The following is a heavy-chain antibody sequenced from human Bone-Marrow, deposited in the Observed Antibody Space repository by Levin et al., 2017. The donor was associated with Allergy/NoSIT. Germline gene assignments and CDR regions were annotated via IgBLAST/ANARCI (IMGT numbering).Heavy chain of an antibody. CDR1: GGTFSSYA. CDR2: IIPIFGTA. V-gene: IGHV1-69*06. Sequence: SVKVSCKASGGTFSSYAISWVRQAPGQGLEWMGGIIPIFGTANYAQKFQARVTITADKSTSTAYMELSSLRSEDAAVYYCARAGYSGSYYALDDWGQGTLVTVSS. J-gene: IGHJ4*02. CDR3: ARAGYSGSYYALDD. D-gene: IGHD1-26*01.